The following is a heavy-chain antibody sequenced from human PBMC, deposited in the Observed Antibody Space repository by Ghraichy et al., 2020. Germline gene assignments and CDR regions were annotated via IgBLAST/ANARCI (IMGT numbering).Heavy chain of an antibody. CDR2: ISGSGGST. D-gene: IGHD3-22*01. CDR3: AKQKTVGWLLLYFDY. CDR1: GFTFSSYA. V-gene: IGHV3-23*01. J-gene: IGHJ4*02. Sequence: GGSLRLSCAASGFTFSSYAMSWVRQAPGKGLEWVSAISGSGGSTYYADSVKGRFTISRDNSKNTLYLQMNSLRAEDTAVYYCAKQKTVGWLLLYFDYWGQGTLVTVSS.